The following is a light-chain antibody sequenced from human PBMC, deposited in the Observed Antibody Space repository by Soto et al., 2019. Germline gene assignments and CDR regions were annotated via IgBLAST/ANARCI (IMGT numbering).Light chain of an antibody. Sequence: DIQMTQSPSTLSASVGDRFTITCRASQSISVWLAWYQQKAGKAPNLLIYKASRLESGVPSRFSGSGSETEFTLTISGLQPGDSATYYCQQYNSYSPTFGQGTEVDI. J-gene: IGKJ1*01. CDR3: QQYNSYSPT. CDR2: KAS. CDR1: QSISVW. V-gene: IGKV1-5*03.